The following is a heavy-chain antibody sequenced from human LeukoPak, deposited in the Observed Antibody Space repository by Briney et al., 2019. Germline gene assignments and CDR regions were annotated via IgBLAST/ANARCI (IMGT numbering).Heavy chain of an antibody. CDR2: IKQDGSEK. J-gene: IGHJ4*02. V-gene: IGHV3-7*01. CDR3: ARDPGYSSGWYDIDY. D-gene: IGHD6-19*01. Sequence: GGSLRLSCSASEFVLSVNYMVWVRQAPGKGLEWVANIKQDGSEKYYVDSVKGRFTISRDNAKNSLYLQMNSLRAEDTAVYYCARDPGYSSGWYDIDYWGQGTLVTVSS. CDR1: EFVLSVNY.